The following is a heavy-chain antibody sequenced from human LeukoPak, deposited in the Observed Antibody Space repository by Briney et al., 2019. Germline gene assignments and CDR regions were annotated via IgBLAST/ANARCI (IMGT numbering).Heavy chain of an antibody. Sequence: SETLSLTCTVSGGSISSSSYYWGWIRQPPGKGLEWIGSIYYSGSTYYNPSLKSRVTISADTSKNQFSLKLSSVTAADTAVYYCARDDGYYDSSGYYNWFDPWGQGTLVTVSS. CDR1: GGSISSSSYY. CDR3: ARDDGYYDSSGYYNWFDP. V-gene: IGHV4-39*07. CDR2: IYYSGST. D-gene: IGHD3-22*01. J-gene: IGHJ5*02.